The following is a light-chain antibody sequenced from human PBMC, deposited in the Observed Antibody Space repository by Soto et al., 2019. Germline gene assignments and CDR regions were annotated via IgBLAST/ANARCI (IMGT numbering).Light chain of an antibody. CDR1: QSVRSTS. CDR3: QQYGSSLFT. J-gene: IGKJ3*01. Sequence: VLAQSPGTLSLSPGESSTLSCRASQSVRSTSLACYQQKPGQAPRLLIYGASSRATGIPDRFSGGGSGTDFTLTISRLEPEDFAVYYCQQYGSSLFTFGPGTKVDI. V-gene: IGKV3-20*01. CDR2: GAS.